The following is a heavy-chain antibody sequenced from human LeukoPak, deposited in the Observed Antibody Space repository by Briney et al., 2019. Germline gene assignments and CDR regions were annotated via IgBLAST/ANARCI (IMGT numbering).Heavy chain of an antibody. CDR1: GDSVGSNSAA. CDR2: TYYRSKWYD. V-gene: IGHV6-1*01. J-gene: IGHJ3*01. D-gene: IGHD6-19*01. Sequence: SQTLSLTCAISGDSVGSNSAAWIWISQSPSRGPESLGRTYYRSKWYDDYAAFLKGRIIIKADTSKNQYSHQLSSVTPDDSARYYCALDHDSGWFIDAFDVWGQGIMVTVSS. CDR3: ALDHDSGWFIDAFDV.